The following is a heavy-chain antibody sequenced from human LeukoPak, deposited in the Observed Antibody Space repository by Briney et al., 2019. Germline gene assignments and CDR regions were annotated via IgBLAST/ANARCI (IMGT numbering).Heavy chain of an antibody. CDR1: GGSISSGGYY. J-gene: IGHJ2*01. CDR3: ARDRGSGSYYNGYWYFDL. D-gene: IGHD3-10*01. Sequence: SETLSLTCTVSGGSISSGGYYWSWIRQHPGKGLEWVGYIYYSGSTYYNPSLKSRVTISVDTSKNQSSLKLSSVTAADTAVYYCARDRGSGSYYNGYWYFDLWGRGTLVTVSS. V-gene: IGHV4-31*03. CDR2: IYYSGST.